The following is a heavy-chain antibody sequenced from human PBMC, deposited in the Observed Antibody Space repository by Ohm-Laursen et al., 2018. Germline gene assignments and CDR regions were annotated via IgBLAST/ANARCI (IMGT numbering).Heavy chain of an antibody. CDR3: AKGSYYGSGSCLDY. V-gene: IGHV3-23*01. CDR2: IIASGSST. CDR1: GFTFSNYA. Sequence: SLRLSCAASGFTFSNYAMNWVRQAPGKGLEWVSVIIASGSSTYYADSVKGRFTISRDNSKNTLFLQMNSLRAEDTAVYYCAKGSYYGSGSCLDYWGQGTLVTVSS. D-gene: IGHD3-10*01. J-gene: IGHJ4*02.